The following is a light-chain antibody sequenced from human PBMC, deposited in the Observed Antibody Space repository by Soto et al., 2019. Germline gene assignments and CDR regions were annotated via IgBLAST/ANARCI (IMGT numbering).Light chain of an antibody. CDR3: QQSYSTPIT. J-gene: IGKJ5*01. V-gene: IGKV1-39*01. Sequence: DIQMTQSPSSLSASVGDRVTITCRASQSISSYLNWYQQKPGKAPKLLIYAASSLQSGVPSRFSAGGSGTDFTLTISSLQPEDFATYYCQQSYSTPITFGQGTRLEIK. CDR2: AAS. CDR1: QSISSY.